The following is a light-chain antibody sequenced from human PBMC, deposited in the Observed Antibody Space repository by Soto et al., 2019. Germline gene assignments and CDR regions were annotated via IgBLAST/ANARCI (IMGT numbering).Light chain of an antibody. Sequence: QSALTQPASVSGSPGQSITISCTGTSSDVGSYNLVSWYQQHPGKAPKLMIYEGSKRPSGVSNRFSGSKSGNTASLTISELQAEYEADYYCSSYAGSYVFGTGTKLTVL. CDR1: SSDVGSYNL. J-gene: IGLJ1*01. V-gene: IGLV2-23*01. CDR2: EGS. CDR3: SSYAGSYV.